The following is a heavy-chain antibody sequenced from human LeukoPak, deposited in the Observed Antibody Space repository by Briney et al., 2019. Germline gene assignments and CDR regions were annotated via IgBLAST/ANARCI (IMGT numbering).Heavy chain of an antibody. D-gene: IGHD2-2*01. CDR1: GDTVSSNSVA. V-gene: IGHV6-1*01. CDR2: TYYRSQWYN. Sequence: KQSQTLSLTCAISGDTVSSNSVAWNWIRQSSSRGLEWLVRTYYRSQWYNEYAASVRGRITINPDTSKNQFSLQLNSVTPEDTAVYYCARDQYCSSFACSFDYWGQGTLVTVSS. J-gene: IGHJ4*02. CDR3: ARDQYCSSFACSFDY.